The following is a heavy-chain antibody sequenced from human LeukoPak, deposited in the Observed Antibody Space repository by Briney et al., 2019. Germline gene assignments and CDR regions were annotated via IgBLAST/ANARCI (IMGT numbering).Heavy chain of an antibody. J-gene: IGHJ6*03. CDR1: GFTVSSNY. CDR3: ARDADYSYGPGRDYYYMDV. D-gene: IGHD5-18*01. V-gene: IGHV3-66*02. CDR2: IYSGGST. Sequence: PGGSLRLSCAASGFTVSSNYMSWVRQAPGKGLEWVSVIYSGGSTYYADSVKGRFTIYRDNSKNTLYLQTNSLRAEDTAVYYCARDADYSYGPGRDYYYMDVWGKGTTVTVSS.